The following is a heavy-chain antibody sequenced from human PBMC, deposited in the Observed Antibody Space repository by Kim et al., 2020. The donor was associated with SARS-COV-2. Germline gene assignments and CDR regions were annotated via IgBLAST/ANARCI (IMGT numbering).Heavy chain of an antibody. CDR1: GGSFSGYY. J-gene: IGHJ6*02. D-gene: IGHD2-2*01. CDR2: INHSGST. CDR3: AKLPYLGVVVPAARSHYYYYGMDV. V-gene: IGHV4-34*01. Sequence: SETLSLTFAVYGGSFSGYYWSWIRQPPGKGLEWIGEINHSGSTNYNPSLKSRVTISVDTSKNQFSLKLSSVTAADTAVYYCAKLPYLGVVVPAARSHYYYYGMDVWGQGTTVTVSS.